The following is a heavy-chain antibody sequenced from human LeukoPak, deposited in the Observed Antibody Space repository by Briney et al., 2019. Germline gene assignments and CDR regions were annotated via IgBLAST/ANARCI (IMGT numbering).Heavy chain of an antibody. CDR1: GYSFINYW. Sequence: GESLKISCKGSGYSFINYWIGWVRQVPGKGLEWMGIIYPGDSRTTYSPSFQGQVTISVDKSITTAYLQWNSLKASDTAMYYCATGRYCSGSICSSSFDYWGQGTLVTVSS. J-gene: IGHJ4*02. V-gene: IGHV5-51*01. CDR2: IYPGDSRT. D-gene: IGHD2-15*01. CDR3: ATGRYCSGSICSSSFDY.